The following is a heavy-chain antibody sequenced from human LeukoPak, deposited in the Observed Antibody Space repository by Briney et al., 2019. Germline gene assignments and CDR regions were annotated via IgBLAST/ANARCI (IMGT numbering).Heavy chain of an antibody. CDR1: GFTFSDYY. Sequence: GGSLRLSCAASGFTFSDYYMSWIRQAPGKGLEWVSYISSSGSTIYYADSVKGRFTISRDNAKNSLYLQMNSLRAEDTAVYYCARVYGYYYDSSGYYPNMYYFDYWGQGTLVTVSS. J-gene: IGHJ4*02. D-gene: IGHD3-22*01. CDR3: ARVYGYYYDSSGYYPNMYYFDY. CDR2: ISSSGSTI. V-gene: IGHV3-11*01.